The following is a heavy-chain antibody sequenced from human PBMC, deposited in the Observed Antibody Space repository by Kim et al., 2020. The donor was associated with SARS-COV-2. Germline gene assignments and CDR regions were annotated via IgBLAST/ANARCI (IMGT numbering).Heavy chain of an antibody. D-gene: IGHD2-2*01. J-gene: IGHJ6*02. V-gene: IGHV5-10-1*01. Sequence: GESLKISCKGSGYSFTSYWISWVRQMPGKGLEWMGRIDPSDSYTNYSPSFQGHVTISADKSISTAYLQWSSLKASDTAMYYCARRDVVVPAAMIGRYYGMDVWGQGTTVTVSS. CDR1: GYSFTSYW. CDR3: ARRDVVVPAAMIGRYYGMDV. CDR2: IDPSDSYT.